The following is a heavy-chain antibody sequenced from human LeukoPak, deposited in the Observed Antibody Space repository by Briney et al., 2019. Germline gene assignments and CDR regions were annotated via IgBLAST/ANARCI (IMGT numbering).Heavy chain of an antibody. V-gene: IGHV3-23*01. J-gene: IGHJ4*02. D-gene: IGHD3-3*01. CDR3: AKGSSDFWSGSDY. Sequence: GGSLRLSCAASEFSFSNYAMSWVRQAPGKGLEWVSAISGGGGTTYYADSVKGRFTISRDNSKNTLYLQMNSLRAEDTAVYYCAKGSSDFWSGSDYWGQGTLVTVSS. CDR1: EFSFSNYA. CDR2: ISGGGGTT.